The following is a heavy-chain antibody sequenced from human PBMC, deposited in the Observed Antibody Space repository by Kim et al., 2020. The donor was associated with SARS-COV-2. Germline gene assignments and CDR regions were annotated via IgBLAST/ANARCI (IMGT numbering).Heavy chain of an antibody. CDR2: IYYSGST. Sequence: SETLSLTCTVSGGSVSSGSYYWSWIRQPPGKGLEWIGYIYYSGSTNYNPSLNSLVTISVDTSKNQFSLKLSSVTAADTAVYYCARDEPDTMIVTHGGMDVWGQGTTVTVSS. V-gene: IGHV4-61*01. J-gene: IGHJ6*02. CDR3: ARDEPDTMIVTHGGMDV. D-gene: IGHD3-22*01. CDR1: GGSVSSGSYY.